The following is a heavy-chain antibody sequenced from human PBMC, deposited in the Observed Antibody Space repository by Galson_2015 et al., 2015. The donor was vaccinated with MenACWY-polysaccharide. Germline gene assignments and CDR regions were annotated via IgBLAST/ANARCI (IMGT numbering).Heavy chain of an antibody. V-gene: IGHV5-51*03. Sequence: QSGAEVKKPGESLKISCEASGYTFTTYWIGWVRQMPGKGLEWMGILFPVDSDTKYSPSFQGHVTISADKSINTAYLQWSSLKASDTAIYYCVNLRRQTGYTYWGQGTLVTVSS. CDR2: LFPVDSDT. J-gene: IGHJ4*01. CDR3: VNLRRQTGYTY. D-gene: IGHD5-18*01. CDR1: GYTFTTYW.